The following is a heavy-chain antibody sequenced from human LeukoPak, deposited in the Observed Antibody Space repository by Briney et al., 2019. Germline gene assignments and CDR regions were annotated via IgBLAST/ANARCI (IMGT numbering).Heavy chain of an antibody. Sequence: SETLSLSCSVSVGASSACYWSCIRQPAGKGLEWIGRSYTSGSSNYNPSLKSRVTISVDKSKNQFSLKLSSVTAADTAVYYCASRSVSGFDYWGQGTLVTVSS. CDR1: VGASSACY. V-gene: IGHV4-4*07. CDR2: SYTSGSS. J-gene: IGHJ4*02. CDR3: ASRSVSGFDY. D-gene: IGHD6-19*01.